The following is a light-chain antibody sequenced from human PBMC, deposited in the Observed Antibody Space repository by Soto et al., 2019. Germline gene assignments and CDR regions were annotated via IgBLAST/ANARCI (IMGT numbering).Light chain of an antibody. CDR3: QQRSNWPPNT. V-gene: IGKV3-11*01. J-gene: IGKJ2*01. CDR2: DAS. Sequence: EIVLTQSPATLSLSPGERATLSCRASQSVSSYLAWYQQKPGQPPRLLIYDASNRAIGIPARFSGSGSGTDFTLAISCLEPEDFAVYYCQQRSNWPPNTFGQATKLEIK. CDR1: QSVSSY.